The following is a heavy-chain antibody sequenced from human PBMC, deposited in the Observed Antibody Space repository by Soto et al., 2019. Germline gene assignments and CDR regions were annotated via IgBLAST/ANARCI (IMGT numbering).Heavy chain of an antibody. Sequence: GASVKVSCKASGYTFTSYYMHWVRQAPGQGLEWMGIINLSGGSTSYAQKFQGRVTMTRDTSTSTVYLQWISLKASDTAMYYCARMSLDFSYYYGMDVWGQGTTVTVSS. CDR2: INLSGGST. CDR3: ARMSLDFSYYYGMDV. CDR1: GYTFTSYY. J-gene: IGHJ6*02. V-gene: IGHV1-46*01.